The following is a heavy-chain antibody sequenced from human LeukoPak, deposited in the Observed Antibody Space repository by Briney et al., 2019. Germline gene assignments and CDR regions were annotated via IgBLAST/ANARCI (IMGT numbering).Heavy chain of an antibody. CDR1: GFTVSSNY. J-gene: IGHJ4*02. D-gene: IGHD3-10*01. CDR3: ARGGYGSGSYWNFYYFDY. Sequence: GGSLRLSCAASGFTVSSNYMSWVRQAPGKGLEWVSIIYSGGSTFYADSVKGRFTISRDNSKNTLYLQMNSLRAEDTAVYYCARGGYGSGSYWNFYYFDYWGQGTLVTVSS. V-gene: IGHV3-53*01. CDR2: IYSGGST.